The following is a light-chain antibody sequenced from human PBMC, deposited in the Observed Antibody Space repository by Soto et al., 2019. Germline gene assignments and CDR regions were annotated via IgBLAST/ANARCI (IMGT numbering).Light chain of an antibody. CDR2: EVT. J-gene: IGLJ2*01. CDR3: SSHIRAITLEVV. CDR1: NSDVGGYDF. V-gene: IGLV2-14*01. Sequence: QSALTQPASVSGSPGQSVTISCTGSNSDVGGYDFVSWYQHHPGKAPKLILYEVTKRPSGVSNRFSGSKSGNTASLTISGVQAEDKAEYYCSSHIRAITLEVVFGRGTKLTVL.